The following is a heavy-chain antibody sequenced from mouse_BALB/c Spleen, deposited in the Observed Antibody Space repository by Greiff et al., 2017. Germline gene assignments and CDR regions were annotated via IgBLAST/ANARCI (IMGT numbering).Heavy chain of an antibody. D-gene: IGHD2-3*01. CDR2: IRSKANNHAT. CDR1: GFTFSDYW. V-gene: IGHV6-6*01. J-gene: IGHJ3*01. Sequence: DVKLVESGGGLVQPGGSMKLSCAASGFTFSDYWMHWVRQSPEKGLEWVAEIRSKANNHATYYAESGKGRFTISRDDSKSSVYLQVNSLRSEDTGMYYCTRERDGGYGLAYWGQGTPVTVSA. CDR3: TRERDGGYGLAY.